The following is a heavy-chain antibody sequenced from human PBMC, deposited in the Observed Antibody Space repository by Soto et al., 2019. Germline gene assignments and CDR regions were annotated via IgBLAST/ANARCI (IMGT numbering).Heavy chain of an antibody. CDR1: GIMSSGYG. CDR3: ATMKRARLDS. J-gene: IGHJ4*02. D-gene: IGHD6-25*01. V-gene: IGHV1-69*09. Sequence: QEQVVQPGPAMKEPGSSVKVSCRASGIMSSGYGFSWVRQAPGQGLEWVGMINPILDATHYAQNLQGRVSLSVDKSTETAYLEVTSLRPQDTAIYFCATMKRARLDSWGRGTVVTVSS. CDR2: INPILDAT.